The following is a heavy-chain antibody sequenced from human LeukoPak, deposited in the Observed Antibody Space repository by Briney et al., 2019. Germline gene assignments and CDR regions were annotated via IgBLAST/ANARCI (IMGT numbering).Heavy chain of an antibody. Sequence: LRLSCAASGLTFSNYAMSWVRQPPGKGLEWIGEINHSGSTNYNPSLKSRVTISVDTSKNQFSLKLSSVTAADTAVYYCARGTMTTVTYYFDYWGQGTLVTVSS. CDR1: GLTFSNYA. V-gene: IGHV4-34*01. CDR2: INHSGST. D-gene: IGHD4-17*01. J-gene: IGHJ4*02. CDR3: ARGTMTTVTYYFDY.